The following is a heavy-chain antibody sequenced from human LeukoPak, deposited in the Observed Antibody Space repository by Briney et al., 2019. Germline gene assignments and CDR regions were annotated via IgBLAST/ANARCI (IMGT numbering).Heavy chain of an antibody. V-gene: IGHV4-39*01. CDR2: IYYSGST. Sequence: PSETLSLTCSVSGGSISSSSYYCGWIRQPPGKGLEWIGSIYYSGSTYYNPSLKSRVTISAYTSKNQFSLKLSSVTAADTAVYYYARRAIGEKAGAFDIWGQGTMVTVSS. CDR3: ARRAIGEKAGAFDI. CDR1: GGSISSSSYY. J-gene: IGHJ3*02. D-gene: IGHD3-10*01.